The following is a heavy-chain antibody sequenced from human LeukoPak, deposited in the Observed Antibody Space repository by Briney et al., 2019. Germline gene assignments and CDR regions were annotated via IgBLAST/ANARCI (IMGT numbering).Heavy chain of an antibody. V-gene: IGHV3-7*01. CDR3: VREHVLLWFGRRADAFDI. D-gene: IGHD3-10*01. J-gene: IGHJ3*02. Sequence: GGSLRLSCAASGFTFTNYWMSWVRQAPGKGLEWVSNIKQDGSEKYYVDSVKGRFTISRDNAKNSLYLQMNSLRAEDTAVHYCVREHVLLWFGRRADAFDIWGQGTMVTVSP. CDR1: GFTFTNYW. CDR2: IKQDGSEK.